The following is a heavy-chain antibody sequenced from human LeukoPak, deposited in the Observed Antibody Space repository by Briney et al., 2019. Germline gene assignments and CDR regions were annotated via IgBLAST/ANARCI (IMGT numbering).Heavy chain of an antibody. CDR3: AKQRSEVVVAATNY. CDR1: GFTFSSYA. J-gene: IGHJ4*02. D-gene: IGHD2-15*01. CDR2: ITGGGDTT. V-gene: IGHV3-23*01. Sequence: GGSLRLSCAASGFTFSSYAMTWVRQAPGKGLEWVSSITGGGDTTYYADSVRGRFTISRDNSKNTLSLQTNSLRAEDTAIYYCAKQRSEVVVAATNYWGQGTLVTVSS.